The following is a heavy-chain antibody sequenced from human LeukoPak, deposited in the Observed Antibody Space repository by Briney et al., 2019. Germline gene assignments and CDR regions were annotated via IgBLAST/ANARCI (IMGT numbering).Heavy chain of an antibody. Sequence: SETLSLTCIVSGNSISNGYYWGWIRQPPGKGLEWIGSVYHSGSTYYNPSLKSRVTISVDTSKNQFSLKLSSVTAADTAVYYCARDGGLRDDAFDIWGQGTMVTVSS. D-gene: IGHD2-21*01. CDR3: ARDGGLRDDAFDI. CDR1: GNSISNGYY. V-gene: IGHV4-38-2*02. J-gene: IGHJ3*02. CDR2: VYHSGST.